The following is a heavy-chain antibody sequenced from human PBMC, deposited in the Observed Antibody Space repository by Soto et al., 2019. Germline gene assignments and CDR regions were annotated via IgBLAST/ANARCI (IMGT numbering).Heavy chain of an antibody. V-gene: IGHV3-23*01. CDR3: GRYAMSMLRGTNNWFDP. Sequence: GGSLRLSCAASGFTFSDYAMSWVRQAPGKGLEWVSAISGSAIATYYADSVKGRFTISRDNSKNTLYLQMNRLRADDTAVYYCGRYAMSMLRGTNNWFDPWGQGTLVTVSS. J-gene: IGHJ5*02. CDR2: ISGSAIAT. CDR1: GFTFSDYA. D-gene: IGHD3-10*01.